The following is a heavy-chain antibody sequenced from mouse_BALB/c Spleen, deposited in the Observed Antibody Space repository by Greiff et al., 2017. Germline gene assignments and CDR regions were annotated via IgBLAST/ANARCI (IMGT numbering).Heavy chain of an antibody. V-gene: IGHV5-6-5*01. CDR1: GFTFSSYA. CDR3: ARVYYGSSYWYFDV. J-gene: IGHJ1*01. D-gene: IGHD1-1*01. CDR2: ISSGGST. Sequence: DVKLVESGGGLVKPGGSLKLSCAASGFTFSSYAMSWVRQTPEKRLEWVASISSGGSTYYPDSVKGRFTISRDNARNILYLQMSSLRSEDTAMYYCARVYYGSSYWYFDVWGAGTTVTVSS.